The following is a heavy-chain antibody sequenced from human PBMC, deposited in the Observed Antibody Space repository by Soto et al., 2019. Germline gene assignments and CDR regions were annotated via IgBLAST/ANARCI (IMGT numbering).Heavy chain of an antibody. CDR1: GFTFTSFA. CDR2: ISENGVNK. V-gene: IGHV3-30*09. D-gene: IGHD2-8*01. Sequence: QVQLVESGGGVVQTGASLRLSCSASGFTFTSFAIHWVRQAPGKGLAWVAVISENGVNKYSAESVRGRFVISRDNSKNTVELEMNSLRPEDTAIYFCARRLTKTVSALGYWGQGTLVTVSS. J-gene: IGHJ4*02. CDR3: ARRLTKTVSALGY.